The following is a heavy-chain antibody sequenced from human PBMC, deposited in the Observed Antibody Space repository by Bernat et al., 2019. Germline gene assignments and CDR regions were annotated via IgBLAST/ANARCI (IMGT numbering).Heavy chain of an antibody. V-gene: IGHV3-49*03. J-gene: IGHJ4*02. CDR2: IRSRPYGGTV. D-gene: IGHD3-3*01. CDR3: TRDKGGYDPYYFDY. Sequence: EVQLVESGGGLVQPGRSLRLSCTASGFTFGDYAMSWFRQAPGKGLEWVGFIRSRPYGGTVEYAASVKDKFTISRDDSKSIAYLQMNSLNTEDTAMYYCTRDKGGYDPYYFDYWGQGTLVTVSS. CDR1: GFTFGDYA.